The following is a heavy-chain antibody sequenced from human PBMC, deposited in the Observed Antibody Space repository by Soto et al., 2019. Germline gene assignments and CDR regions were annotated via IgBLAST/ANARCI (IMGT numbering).Heavy chain of an antibody. CDR2: ISGSGGST. J-gene: IGHJ4*02. D-gene: IGHD3-10*01. V-gene: IGHV3-23*01. Sequence: GGSLRLSCAASGFSFSTYAMSWVRQAPGKGLEWVSAISGSGGSTYYADSVKGRFTISRDNSMNTLYLQMMGLGAEVTAAYDGAKEAGDGENRRRVAPGYFAYWGPGALVTISS. CDR3: AKEAGDGENRRRVAPGYFAY. CDR1: GFSFSTYA.